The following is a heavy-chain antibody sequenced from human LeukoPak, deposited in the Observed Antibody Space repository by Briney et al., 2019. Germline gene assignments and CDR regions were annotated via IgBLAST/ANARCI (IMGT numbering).Heavy chain of an antibody. J-gene: IGHJ4*02. CDR3: ARDSSRRLPLDY. CDR1: GFSFSNYW. Sequence: PGGCLRLSCAASGFSFSNYWMNGVRQARGEGLEWVSYISSGIGTIYYADSVKCRFTISRDNAKNSLYLQMNSLRDEDTAMYYCARDSSRRLPLDYWGQGTLVTVSS. V-gene: IGHV3-48*02. CDR2: ISSGIGTI.